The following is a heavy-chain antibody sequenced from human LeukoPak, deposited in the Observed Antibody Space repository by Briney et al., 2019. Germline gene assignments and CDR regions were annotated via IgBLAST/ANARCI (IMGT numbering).Heavy chain of an antibody. CDR3: TTSYSSSWDDAFDI. CDR2: IKSKTDGGTT. V-gene: IGHV3-15*01. Sequence: GGSLRLSCAASGFTFSSKAMSWVRQAPGKGLEWVGRIKSKTDGGTTDYAAPVKGRFTISRDDSKNTLYLQMNSLKTEDTAVYYCTTSYSSSWDDAFDIWGQGTMDTVSS. D-gene: IGHD6-13*01. J-gene: IGHJ3*02. CDR1: GFTFSSKA.